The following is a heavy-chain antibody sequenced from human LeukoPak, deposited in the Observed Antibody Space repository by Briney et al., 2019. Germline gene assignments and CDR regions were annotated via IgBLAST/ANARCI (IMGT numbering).Heavy chain of an antibody. CDR3: ATRGSSGWYYFDY. Sequence: ASVKVSCKASGGTFSSYAISWVRQAPGQGLEWMGGIIPIFGTANYAQRFQGRVTITADKSTSTAYMELSSLRSEDTAVYYCATRGSSGWYYFDYWGQGTLVTVSS. CDR2: IIPIFGTA. J-gene: IGHJ4*02. CDR1: GGTFSSYA. V-gene: IGHV1-69*06. D-gene: IGHD6-19*01.